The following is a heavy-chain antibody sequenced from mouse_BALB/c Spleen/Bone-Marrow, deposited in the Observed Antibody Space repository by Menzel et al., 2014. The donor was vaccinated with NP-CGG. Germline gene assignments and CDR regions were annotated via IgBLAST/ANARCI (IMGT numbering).Heavy chain of an antibody. V-gene: IGHV14-3*02. J-gene: IGHJ1*01. CDR3: ANYWDGWYFDV. CDR2: IDPANGNT. D-gene: IGHD4-1*01. CDR1: GFNIKDTY. Sequence: EVKLVESGAELVKPGVSVKLSCTASGFNIKDTYMHWVKQRPKQGLEWIGRIDPANGNTRYDPKFQGKATITADTSSNTAYLQLSSLTSEDTAVYYCANYWDGWYFDVWGAGTAVTVSS.